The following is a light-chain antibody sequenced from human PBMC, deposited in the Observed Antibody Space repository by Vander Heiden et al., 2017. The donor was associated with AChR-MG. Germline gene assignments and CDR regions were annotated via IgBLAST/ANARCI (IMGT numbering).Light chain of an antibody. CDR1: QSVSSTY. Sequence: EIVLTQSPGTLSLSPGERATLSCRASQSVSSTYLAWYQQKPGQAPRLLIYGASSRATGIPDKFSGRGSGTDFTLTISRLEPEDSAVYYCQQYDNTRYTFGQGTKLEIK. CDR2: GAS. J-gene: IGKJ2*01. CDR3: QQYDNTRYT. V-gene: IGKV3-20*01.